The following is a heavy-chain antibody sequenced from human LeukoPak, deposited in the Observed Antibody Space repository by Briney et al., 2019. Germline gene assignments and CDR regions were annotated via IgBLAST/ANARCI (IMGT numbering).Heavy chain of an antibody. CDR1: GFTFSSYS. Sequence: PGGSLRLSCAASGFTFSSYSMNWVRQAPGKGLEWVSSISSSSSYIYYADSVKGRFTISRDNAKNSLYLQMNSLRAEDTAVYYCARLMVRGVIQTSFDYWGQGTLVTVSS. D-gene: IGHD3-10*01. J-gene: IGHJ4*02. V-gene: IGHV3-21*01. CDR3: ARLMVRGVIQTSFDY. CDR2: ISSSSSYI.